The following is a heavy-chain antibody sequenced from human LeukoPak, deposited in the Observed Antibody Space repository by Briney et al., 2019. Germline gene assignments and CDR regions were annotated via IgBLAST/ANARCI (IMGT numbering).Heavy chain of an antibody. D-gene: IGHD5-18*01. CDR1: GGSISSYY. V-gene: IGHV4-59*01. Sequence: SETLSLTCTVSGGSISSYYWSWIRQPPGKGLEWIGYIYYSGSTNYNPSLKSRVTISVDTSKSQFSLKLSSVTAADTAVYYCARNRGGYSYGSGYYYYGMDVWGQGTTVTVSS. CDR3: ARNRGGYSYGSGYYYYGMDV. CDR2: IYYSGST. J-gene: IGHJ6*02.